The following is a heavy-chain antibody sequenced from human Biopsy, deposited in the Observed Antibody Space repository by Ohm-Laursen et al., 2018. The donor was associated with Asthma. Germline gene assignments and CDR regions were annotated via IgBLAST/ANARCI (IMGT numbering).Heavy chain of an antibody. D-gene: IGHD6-19*01. Sequence: SVKVSCKAPGGTFSNFAISWVRQAPGQGFEWLGGIMTVFGTTNSAQKFQCRVTITADESTSTVYMEVTSLRSEDPAIYYCARCQVGYSSGWSLLLKKIYYSGMDVWGQGTAVTVSS. CDR2: IMTVFGTT. CDR1: GGTFSNFA. J-gene: IGHJ6*02. CDR3: ARCQVGYSSGWSLLLKKIYYSGMDV. V-gene: IGHV1-69*13.